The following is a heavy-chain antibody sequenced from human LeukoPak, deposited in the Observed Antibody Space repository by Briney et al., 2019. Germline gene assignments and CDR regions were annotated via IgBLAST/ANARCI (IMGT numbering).Heavy chain of an antibody. CDR1: GGSISSGGYS. V-gene: IGHV4-30-4*07. D-gene: IGHD2-8*01. CDR3: AREAGLIYFYYIDV. J-gene: IGHJ6*03. CDR2: IYYSGST. Sequence: SETLSLTCAVSGGSISSGGYSWSWIRQPPGKGLEWIGYIYYSGSTYYNPSLKSRVTISVDTSKNQFSLKLTSVTAADTAVYYCAREAGLIYFYYIDVWGKGTTVTVSS.